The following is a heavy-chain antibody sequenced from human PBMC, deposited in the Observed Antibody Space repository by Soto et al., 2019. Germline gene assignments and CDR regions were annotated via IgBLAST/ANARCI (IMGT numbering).Heavy chain of an antibody. CDR3: ARASYYSDSFGYFLDS. V-gene: IGHV4-59*01. J-gene: IGHJ4*02. CDR1: GGSISPYY. D-gene: IGHD3-22*01. CDR2: IYYSGST. Sequence: SETLSLTCTVSGGSISPYYWSWIRQTPGKGLEWIAYIYYSGSTNYNPSLKSRVTISVDTSKNQCSLKLSSVTAADTAVYYCARASYYSDSFGYFLDSWGQGTLVTVSS.